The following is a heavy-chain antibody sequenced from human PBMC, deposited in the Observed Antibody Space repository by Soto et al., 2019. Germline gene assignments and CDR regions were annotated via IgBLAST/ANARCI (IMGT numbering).Heavy chain of an antibody. CDR2: ISSNGGST. CDR1: GFTFSSYA. V-gene: IGHV3-64D*08. J-gene: IGHJ6*02. CDR3: VKDRVVVAATRILDV. D-gene: IGHD2-15*01. Sequence: GGSLSLSCSASGFTFSSYAMHWVRQAPGKGLEYVSAISSNGGSTYYADSVKGRFTISRDNSKNTLYLQMSSLRAEDTAVYYCVKDRVVVAATRILDVWGQGTTVTVSS.